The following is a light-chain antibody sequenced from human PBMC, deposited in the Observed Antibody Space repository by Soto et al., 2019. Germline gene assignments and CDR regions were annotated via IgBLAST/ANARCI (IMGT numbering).Light chain of an antibody. CDR2: DAS. Sequence: EIVLTQSPATLSLSPGERATLSCRASQSVSSYLAWYQQKPGQAPRLLIYDASNSATGIPARFSGSGSWTDFTLTISSLEPEDFAVYYCQQRSNWPRFTFGPGTKVDIK. V-gene: IGKV3-11*01. CDR1: QSVSSY. CDR3: QQRSNWPRFT. J-gene: IGKJ3*01.